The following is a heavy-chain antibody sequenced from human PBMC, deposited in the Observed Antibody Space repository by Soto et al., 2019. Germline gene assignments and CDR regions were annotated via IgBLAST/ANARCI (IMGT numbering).Heavy chain of an antibody. CDR1: GYTFTSYD. Sequence: ASVKVSCKASGYTFTSYDINWVRQATGQGLEWMGWMNPNSGNTGYAQKFQGRVTMTRNTSISTAYMELSSLRSEDTAVYYCARVENYYGSGSYHENFDYWGQGTLVTVSS. D-gene: IGHD3-10*01. CDR2: MNPNSGNT. J-gene: IGHJ4*02. CDR3: ARVENYYGSGSYHENFDY. V-gene: IGHV1-8*01.